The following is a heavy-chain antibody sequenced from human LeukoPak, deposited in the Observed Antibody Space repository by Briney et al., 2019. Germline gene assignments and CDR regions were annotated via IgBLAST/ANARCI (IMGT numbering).Heavy chain of an antibody. D-gene: IGHD1-14*01. V-gene: IGHV3-23*01. J-gene: IGHJ4*02. CDR3: AKGGLTTPLHY. Sequence: PGGSLRLSCAASAFPFGTYVMSWVRQAPGGGLEWISSISGDGAGTYYTNSVKGRLTISRDNPKNTLFLQVNSLRVGDTAVYYCAKGGLTTPLHYWGQGTLVTVSS. CDR2: ISGDGAGT. CDR1: AFPFGTYV.